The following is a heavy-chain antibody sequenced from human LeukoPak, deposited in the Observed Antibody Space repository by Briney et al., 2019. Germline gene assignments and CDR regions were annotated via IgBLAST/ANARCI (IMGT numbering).Heavy chain of an antibody. J-gene: IGHJ5*02. CDR2: IYYSGST. CDR1: GDSISSSSYY. V-gene: IGHV4-39*01. Sequence: PSETLSLTCTVSGDSISSSSYYWGWIRQPPGKGLEWIGSIYYSGSTYYNPSLKSRVTISVDTSKNQFSLKLSSVTAADTAVYYCARPVLPGKLGGFDPWGQGTLVTVSS. D-gene: IGHD7-27*01. CDR3: ARPVLPGKLGGFDP.